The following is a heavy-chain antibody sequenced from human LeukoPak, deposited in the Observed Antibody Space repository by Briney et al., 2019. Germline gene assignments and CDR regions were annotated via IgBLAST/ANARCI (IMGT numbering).Heavy chain of an antibody. CDR3: AKDSSGWLGY. CDR1: GFTFSSYG. J-gene: IGHJ4*02. Sequence: GGSLRLSCAASGFTFSSYGMHWVRQAPGKGLEWVAVISYDGSNKCYADSVKGRFTISRDNSKNTLYLQMNSLRAENTAVYYCAKDSSGWLGYWGQGTLVTVSS. CDR2: ISYDGSNK. V-gene: IGHV3-30*18. D-gene: IGHD6-19*01.